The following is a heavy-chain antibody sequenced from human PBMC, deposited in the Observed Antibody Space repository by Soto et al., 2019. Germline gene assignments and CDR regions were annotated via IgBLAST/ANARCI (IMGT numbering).Heavy chain of an antibody. D-gene: IGHD6-25*01. CDR3: ARDLSGLPPTYYCMDV. CDR2: ISAYHGNT. V-gene: IGHV1-18*04. Sequence: QVQLVQSGAEVKKPGASVKVSCKASGYTFTSYGISWVRQAPGPGLEWMGWISAYHGNTNYAQKLQGRVTMTTDTSTSNDSMELRSLRSDDTAVYYCARDLSGLPPTYYCMDVWGQGTTVTVSS. J-gene: IGHJ6*02. CDR1: GYTFTSYG.